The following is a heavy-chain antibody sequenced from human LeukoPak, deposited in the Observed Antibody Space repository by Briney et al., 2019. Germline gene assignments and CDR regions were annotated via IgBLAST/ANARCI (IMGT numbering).Heavy chain of an antibody. CDR1: GGTFSSYA. CDR2: IIPIFGTA. J-gene: IGHJ4*02. V-gene: IGHV1-69*13. CDR3: ARGNHIAAAGTS. D-gene: IGHD6-13*01. Sequence: SVQVSCKASGGTFSSYAISWVRQAPGQGLEWMGGIIPIFGTANYAQKFQGRVTITADESTSTAYMELSSLRSEDTAVYYCARGNHIAAAGTSWGQGTLVTVSS.